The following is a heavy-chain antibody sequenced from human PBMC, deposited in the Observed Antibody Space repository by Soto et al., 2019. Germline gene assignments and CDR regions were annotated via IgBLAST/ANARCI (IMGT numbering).Heavy chain of an antibody. CDR2: IYYSGST. CDR3: ARAYGDYVFDY. CDR1: SGSISSYD. J-gene: IGHJ4*02. D-gene: IGHD4-17*01. V-gene: IGHV4-59*01. Sequence: QVQLQESGRGLVKPSETLSLTCTVSSGSISSYDWSWIRQPPGKGLEWIGYIYYSGSTNYNPSLKSRVTISVDTSKNQFSLKLSSVSAADTAVYYCARAYGDYVFDYWDQGTLVTVSS.